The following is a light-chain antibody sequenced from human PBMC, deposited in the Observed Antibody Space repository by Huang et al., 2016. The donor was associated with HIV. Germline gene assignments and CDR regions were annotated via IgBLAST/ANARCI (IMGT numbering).Light chain of an antibody. J-gene: IGKJ4*01. V-gene: IGKV3-11*01. CDR3: QQRVNGLT. Sequence: EIVLTQSLATLSFFPGQRVSLSCRASQNINTHLAWYQQRPGQPPRLLIYDASSRVPGVAARFSGSGSGTDFTLTISSLESEDFATYYCQQRVNGLTFGGGTKV. CDR2: DAS. CDR1: QNINTH.